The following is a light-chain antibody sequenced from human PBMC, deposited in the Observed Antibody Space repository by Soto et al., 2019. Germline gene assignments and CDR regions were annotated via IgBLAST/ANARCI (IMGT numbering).Light chain of an antibody. CDR2: TAS. Sequence: DIPVTHSPSSVSASLLDRVTIXFLAGQDIGSWLTWYQHKPGKAPKLLISTASSLQSGVPSRFSGSGSGTEFTLTISSLQPEDFATYYCQQANSFPLTFGGGTKVDIK. J-gene: IGKJ4*01. V-gene: IGKV1D-12*01. CDR3: QQANSFPLT. CDR1: QDIGSW.